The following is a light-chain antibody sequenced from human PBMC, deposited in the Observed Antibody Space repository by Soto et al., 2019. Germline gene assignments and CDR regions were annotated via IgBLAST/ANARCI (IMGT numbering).Light chain of an antibody. CDR2: AAS. V-gene: IGKV1-39*01. CDR1: QSIAYY. Sequence: DIQMTQSPSSLSASVGDRVTITCRASQSIAYYLNWFQQKPGKAPKLLIYAASSLQSGVPSRFSGSGSGTDFTLTISSLQPEEFATSYCQQSSNSPMYTFGQGTKLYVK. CDR3: QQSSNSPMYT. J-gene: IGKJ2*01.